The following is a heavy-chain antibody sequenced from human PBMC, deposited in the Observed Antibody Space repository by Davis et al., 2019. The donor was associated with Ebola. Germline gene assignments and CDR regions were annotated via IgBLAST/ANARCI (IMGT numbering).Heavy chain of an antibody. Sequence: GGSLRLSCAASGFTFSGSAMHWVRQASGKGLEWVGRIRSKANSYATAYAASVKSRFTISRDDSKNTAYLQMNSLKTEDTAVYYCTTTTTSTDYWGQGTLVTVSS. J-gene: IGHJ4*02. D-gene: IGHD1-26*01. CDR1: GFTFSGSA. V-gene: IGHV3-73*01. CDR2: IRSKANSYAT. CDR3: TTTTTSTDY.